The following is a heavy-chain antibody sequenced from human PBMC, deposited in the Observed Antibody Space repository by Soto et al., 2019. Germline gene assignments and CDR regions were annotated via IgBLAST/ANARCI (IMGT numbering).Heavy chain of an antibody. CDR1: GFTFSSYG. CDR2: ISYDGSNK. V-gene: IGHV3-30*03. Sequence: GGSLRLSCAASGFTFSSYGMHWVRQAPGKGLEWVAVISYDGSNKYYADSVKGRFTISRDNSKNTLYLQMNSLRAEDTAVYYCAGEQAAASRVFDYWGQGTLVTVSS. J-gene: IGHJ4*02. CDR3: AGEQAAASRVFDY. D-gene: IGHD2-2*01.